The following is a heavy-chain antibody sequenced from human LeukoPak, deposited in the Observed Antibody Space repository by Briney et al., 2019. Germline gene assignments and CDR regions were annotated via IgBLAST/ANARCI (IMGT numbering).Heavy chain of an antibody. D-gene: IGHD3-9*01. V-gene: IGHV1-69*13. CDR3: AVPYYDILTGPSYYYYYGMDV. Sequence: SVKVSCKASGGTFSSYAISWVRQAPGRGLEWMGGIIPIFGTANYAQKFQGRVTITADESTSTAYMELSSLRSEDTAVYYCAVPYYDILTGPSYYYYYGMDVWGQGTTVTVSS. CDR1: GGTFSSYA. CDR2: IIPIFGTA. J-gene: IGHJ6*02.